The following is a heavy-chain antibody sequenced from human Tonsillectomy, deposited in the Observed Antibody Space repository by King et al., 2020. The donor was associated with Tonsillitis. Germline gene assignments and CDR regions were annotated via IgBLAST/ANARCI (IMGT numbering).Heavy chain of an antibody. J-gene: IGHJ5*02. Sequence: QLVQSGGGVVQPGRSLRLSCAASGFTFSSYGMHWVRQVPGKGLEWVAVIWYDGSKKYYEDSVKGRFTIPRDNSRNTLYLQMNSLRAEDTAVYYCARERRIALAGRWFDPWGQGTLVTVSS. D-gene: IGHD6-19*01. CDR3: ARERRIALAGRWFDP. V-gene: IGHV3-33*01. CDR2: IWYDGSKK. CDR1: GFTFSSYG.